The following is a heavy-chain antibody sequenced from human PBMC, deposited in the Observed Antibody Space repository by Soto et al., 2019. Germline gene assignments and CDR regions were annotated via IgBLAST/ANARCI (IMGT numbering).Heavy chain of an antibody. J-gene: IGHJ4*02. D-gene: IGHD1-26*01. Sequence: QVQLQESGPGLVKPSQTLSLTCTVSGGSISSGGYYWSWIRQHPGKGLEWIGYIYYGGSTHYNPSPKSRLTTSVDTSKNQFSLNLSFVTAADTAVYYCARAPSGNYQSYFDNWGQGTLVTVSS. V-gene: IGHV4-31*03. CDR3: ARAPSGNYQSYFDN. CDR1: GGSISSGGYY. CDR2: IYYGGST.